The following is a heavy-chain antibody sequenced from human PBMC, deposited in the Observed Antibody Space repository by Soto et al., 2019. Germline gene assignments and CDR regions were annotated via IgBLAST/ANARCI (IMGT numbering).Heavy chain of an antibody. CDR2: INPKFGDT. J-gene: IGHJ6*02. CDR1: GYTFTAYH. V-gene: IGHV1-2*02. Sequence: QVQLVQSGAEVKEPGDSVRVSCEASGYTFTAYHIHWVRQAPGQGLEWMGWINPKFGDTTYAQDFQGRVSMTMDISISTVYMELSRLTSDDTAIYYCARNMDYYYGRGSGNGHGVWGQGTTVTVFS. D-gene: IGHD3-10*02. CDR3: ARNMDYYYGRGSGNGHGV.